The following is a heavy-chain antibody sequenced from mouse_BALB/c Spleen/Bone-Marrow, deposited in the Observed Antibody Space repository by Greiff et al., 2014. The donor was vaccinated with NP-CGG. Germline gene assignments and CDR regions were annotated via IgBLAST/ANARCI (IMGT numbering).Heavy chain of an antibody. CDR3: ARDYSGYFDF. J-gene: IGHJ2*01. Sequence: EVMLVESEGGLVQPGGSLRLSCTTSGFTFTDYFMTWVRQPPGKALEWLGFIRNKANGYTTEYNPSVKGRFTISRDTSQGILYLQMNTLRAEDSAIYFCARDYSGYFDFWGQGTTLTVSS. CDR1: GFTFTDYF. CDR2: IRNKANGYTT. V-gene: IGHV7-3*02. D-gene: IGHD5-1*01.